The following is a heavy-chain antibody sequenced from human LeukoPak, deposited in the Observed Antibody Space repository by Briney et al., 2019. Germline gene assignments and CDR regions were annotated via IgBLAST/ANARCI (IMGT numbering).Heavy chain of an antibody. CDR1: GFTFSSYA. CDR3: ASGSGSYRTPYYYMDV. CDR2: ISDSGDYT. J-gene: IGHJ6*03. V-gene: IGHV3-23*01. D-gene: IGHD3-10*01. Sequence: PGGSLRLSCAGSGFTFSSYAMSWVRQAPGKGLEWVSAISDSGDYTYYADSVKGRFTISRDNSKNTLYLQMNSLRAEDTAVYYCASGSGSYRTPYYYMDVWGTGTTVTVSS.